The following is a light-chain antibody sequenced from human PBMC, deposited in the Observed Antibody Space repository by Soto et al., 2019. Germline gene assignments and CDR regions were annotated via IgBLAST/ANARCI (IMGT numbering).Light chain of an antibody. CDR3: QQYNSYST. Sequence: DIQMTQSPSTLSASVGDRVTITCRASQTISSWLAWYQQKPGKAPKLLIYKASSLESGVPSRFSGSGSGADFTLTISRVEPEDFATYYCQQYNSYSTFGQGTKVDIK. V-gene: IGKV1-5*03. CDR2: KAS. CDR1: QTISSW. J-gene: IGKJ1*01.